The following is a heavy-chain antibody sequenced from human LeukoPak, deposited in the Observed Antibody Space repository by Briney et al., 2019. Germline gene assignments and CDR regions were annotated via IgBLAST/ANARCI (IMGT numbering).Heavy chain of an antibody. Sequence: PGGSLRLSCAASGFTFSSYSMNWVRQAPGKGLEWVSYISSSSSTIYYADSVKGRFTISRDNAKNSLYLQMNSLRAEDTAVYYCARVVVTAIDYWGQGTLVTVSS. CDR1: GFTFSSYS. V-gene: IGHV3-48*04. CDR2: ISSSSSTI. J-gene: IGHJ4*02. CDR3: ARVVVTAIDY. D-gene: IGHD2-21*02.